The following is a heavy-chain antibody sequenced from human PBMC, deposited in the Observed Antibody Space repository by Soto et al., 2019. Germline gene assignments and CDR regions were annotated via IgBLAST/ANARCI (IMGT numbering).Heavy chain of an antibody. CDR3: ARGKGGGYGTDYYSGMDV. CDR2: INPNSGGT. CDR1: GYTFTGYY. D-gene: IGHD6-25*01. J-gene: IGHJ6*02. Sequence: ASVKVSCKAPGYTFTGYYMHWVRQAPGQGLEWMGWINPNSGGTNYAQKFQGWVTMTRDTSISTAYMELSRLRSDDTAVYYCARGKGGGYGTDYYSGMDVWGQGTTVTVSS. V-gene: IGHV1-2*04.